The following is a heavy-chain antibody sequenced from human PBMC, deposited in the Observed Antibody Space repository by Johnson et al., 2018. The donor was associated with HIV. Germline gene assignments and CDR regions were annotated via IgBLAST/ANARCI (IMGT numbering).Heavy chain of an antibody. CDR2: IRNDGSNK. V-gene: IGHV3-30*02. CDR3: ARPLDWKDLSDALDI. CDR1: RFTFSSYG. J-gene: IGHJ3*02. D-gene: IGHD1-1*01. Sequence: QVQLVESGGGVVQPGGSLRLSCEASRFTFSSYGMHWVRQAPGKGLEWVAFIRNDGSNKNYGDSVKGRFTISRDNSKNTLYLQMNSLRAEDTAVYYCARPLDWKDLSDALDIWGQGTMVSVSS.